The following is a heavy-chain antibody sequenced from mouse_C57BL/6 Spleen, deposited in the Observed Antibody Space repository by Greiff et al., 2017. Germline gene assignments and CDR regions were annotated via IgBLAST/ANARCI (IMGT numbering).Heavy chain of an antibody. J-gene: IGHJ4*01. D-gene: IGHD2-5*01. Sequence: EAGGGLVQPKGSLKLSCAASGFTFNTYALHWVRQAPGKGLEWVARISSKSSNKATYYADSVKDRFTITRDDSQSMLYLQMNNLKTEDTAMYYCVRDYYSKGAMDYWGQGTSVTVSS. CDR1: GFTFNTYA. V-gene: IGHV10-3*01. CDR3: VRDYYSKGAMDY. CDR2: ISSKSSNKAT.